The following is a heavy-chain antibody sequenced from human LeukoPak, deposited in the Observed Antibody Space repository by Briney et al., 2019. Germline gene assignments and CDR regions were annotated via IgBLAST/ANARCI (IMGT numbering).Heavy chain of an antibody. CDR2: INHSGST. J-gene: IGHJ6*02. CDR1: GGSFSGYY. CDR3: ARDSRDYYGMDV. V-gene: IGHV4-34*01. Sequence: SETLSLTCAVYGGSFSGYYWNWIRQPPGKGLEWIGEINHSGSTNYNPSLKSRVTISVDTSKNQFSLKLSSVTAADTAVYYCARDSRDYYGMDVWGQGTTVTVSS.